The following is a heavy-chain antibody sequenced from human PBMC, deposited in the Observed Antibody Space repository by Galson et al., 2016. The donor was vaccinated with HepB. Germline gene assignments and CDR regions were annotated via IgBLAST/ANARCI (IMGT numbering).Heavy chain of an antibody. CDR1: EFTVSSNY. J-gene: IGHJ3*01. V-gene: IGHV3-53*01. Sequence: SLRLSCAASEFTVSSNYMAWVRQAPGKGLEWVSIIYRGGGTYYAHPGKGRFTISSDNSNNTVSLQRNSLRAGDTAVYYCARGVWVAPDWGPPWGFDLWGQGTMVTVSS. CDR3: ARGVWVAPDWGPPWGFDL. D-gene: IGHD7-27*01. CDR2: IYRGGGT.